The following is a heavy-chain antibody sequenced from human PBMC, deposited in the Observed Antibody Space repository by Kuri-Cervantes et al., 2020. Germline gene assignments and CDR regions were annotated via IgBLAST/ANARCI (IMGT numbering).Heavy chain of an antibody. V-gene: IGHV4-34*01. D-gene: IGHD3-3*01. CDR1: GGSFSSDY. Sequence: GSLRLSCAVYGGSFSSDYWSWIRQSPGKGLEWIGEVNQSGSTNYNPSLKSRVTISVDTSKNQFSLKLSSVTAADTAVYYCARGATIFGVVPDYWGQGTLVTVSS. CDR2: VNQSGST. CDR3: ARGATIFGVVPDY. J-gene: IGHJ4*02.